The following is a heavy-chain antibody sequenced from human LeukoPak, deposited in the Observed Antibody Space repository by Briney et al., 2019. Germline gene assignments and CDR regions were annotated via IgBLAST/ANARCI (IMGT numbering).Heavy chain of an antibody. V-gene: IGHV1-18*01. D-gene: IGHD3-10*01. CDR3: ARSSWFGGRSEWRWFDP. CDR1: GYTLISYG. J-gene: IGHJ5*02. Sequence: ASVKVSFKASGYTLISYGISWVRQAPGQGLEWMGWISGYTGNTNYAQNLQGRVTMTTDTSTSTAYMELRSLRSDDTALYYCARSSWFGGRSEWRWFDPWGQGTLVTVSS. CDR2: ISGYTGNT.